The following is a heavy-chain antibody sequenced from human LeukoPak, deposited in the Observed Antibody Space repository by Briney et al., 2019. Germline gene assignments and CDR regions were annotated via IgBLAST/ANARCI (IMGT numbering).Heavy chain of an antibody. V-gene: IGHV4-4*02. Sequence: SGTLSLTCAVSGGSISSSNWWSWVRQPPGKGLEWIGEIYHSGSTNYNPSLKSRVTIPVDKSKNQFSLKLSSVTAADTAVYYCARHRAGYYDSSGYYYDYYFDYWGQGTLVTVSS. J-gene: IGHJ4*02. CDR3: ARHRAGYYDSSGYYYDYYFDY. D-gene: IGHD3-22*01. CDR1: GGSISSSNW. CDR2: IYHSGST.